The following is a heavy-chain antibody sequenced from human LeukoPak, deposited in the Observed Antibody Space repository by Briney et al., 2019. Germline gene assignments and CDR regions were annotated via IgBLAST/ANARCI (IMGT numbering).Heavy chain of an antibody. J-gene: IGHJ4*02. CDR2: ISSSGSTI. V-gene: IGHV3-11*01. CDR3: ASDAYDSSGYYHY. D-gene: IGHD3-22*01. CDR1: GFTFSDYY. Sequence: PGGSLRLSCAASGFTFSDYYMSWIRQAPGKGLEWVSYISSSGSTIYYADSVKGRFTISRDKAKNSLYLQMNSLRAEDTAVYYCASDAYDSSGYYHYWGQGTLVTVSS.